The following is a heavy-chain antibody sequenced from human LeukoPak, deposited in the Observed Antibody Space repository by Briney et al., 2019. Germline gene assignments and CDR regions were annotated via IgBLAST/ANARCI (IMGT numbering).Heavy chain of an antibody. CDR3: ARDLTPDHYVWGSPNGSGAFDI. Sequence: GGSLRLSCAASGFTFSSYAMHWVRQAPGKGLEYVSAISSNGGSTYYANSVKGRFTISRDNSKNTLYLQMGSLRAEDMAVYYCARDLTPDHYVWGSPNGSGAFDIWGQGTMVTVSS. CDR1: GFTFSSYA. CDR2: ISSNGGST. D-gene: IGHD3-16*01. J-gene: IGHJ3*02. V-gene: IGHV3-64*01.